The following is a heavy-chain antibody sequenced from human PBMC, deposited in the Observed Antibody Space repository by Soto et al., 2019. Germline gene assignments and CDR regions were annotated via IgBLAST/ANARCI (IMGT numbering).Heavy chain of an antibody. V-gene: IGHV3-30-3*01. D-gene: IGHD6-13*01. CDR2: ISYDGSNK. CDR1: GFTFSSYA. J-gene: IGHJ6*02. CDR3: ARDVAATPYYYYGMDV. Sequence: PGGSLRLSCAASGFTFSSYAMHWVRQAPGKGLEWVAVISYDGSNKYYADSVQGRFTISRDNSKNTLYLQMNSLRAEDTAVYYCARDVAATPYYYYGMDVWGQGTTVTVSS.